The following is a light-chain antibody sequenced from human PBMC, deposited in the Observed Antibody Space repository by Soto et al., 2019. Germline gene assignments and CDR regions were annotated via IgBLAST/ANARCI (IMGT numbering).Light chain of an antibody. V-gene: IGKV1-5*01. Sequence: DIQMTQSPSTLSASVGDRVTITCRASQSISIWLAWYQQKPGQAPKVLIWDATSLQRGVPSRFSGSGSGTEFTLTISGLLPHDFATYYCQQYNGYSTRTLGQGTKVDLK. CDR1: QSISIW. CDR3: QQYNGYSTRT. J-gene: IGKJ1*01. CDR2: DAT.